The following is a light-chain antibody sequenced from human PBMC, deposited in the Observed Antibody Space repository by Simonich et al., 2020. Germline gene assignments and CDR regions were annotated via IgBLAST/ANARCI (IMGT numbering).Light chain of an antibody. CDR2: EGS. Sequence: QSALTQPASVSGSPGQSITISCTGTSSDVGSYKLVSWYQQHPGKAPKHMIYEGSKRPSGVPNRFSGSKSGTTASLTISGLQAEDEADYYCCSYAGSSTLVFGGGTKLTVL. CDR1: SSDVGSYKL. J-gene: IGLJ2*01. CDR3: CSYAGSSTLV. V-gene: IGLV2-23*01.